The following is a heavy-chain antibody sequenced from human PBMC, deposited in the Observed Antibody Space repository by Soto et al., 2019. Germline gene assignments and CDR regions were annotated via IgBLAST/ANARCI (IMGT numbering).Heavy chain of an antibody. V-gene: IGHV1-46*01. CDR3: AKSIYDFWSGSNQAPNFDY. D-gene: IGHD3-3*01. J-gene: IGHJ4*02. Sequence: GASVKVSCKASGYTFTSYYMHWVRQAPGQGLEWMGIINPSGGSTSYAQKFQGRVTMTRDTSTSTVYMELSSLRSEDTAVYYCAKSIYDFWSGSNQAPNFDYWGQGTLVTVSS. CDR1: GYTFTSYY. CDR2: INPSGGST.